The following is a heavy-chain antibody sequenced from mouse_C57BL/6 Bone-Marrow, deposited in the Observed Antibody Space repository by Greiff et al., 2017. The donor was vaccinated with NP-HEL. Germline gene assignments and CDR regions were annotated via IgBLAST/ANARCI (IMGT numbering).Heavy chain of an antibody. D-gene: IGHD2-1*01. CDR1: GYSITSGYY. V-gene: IGHV3-6*01. J-gene: IGHJ1*03. CDR2: ISYDGSN. Sequence: EVKLQESGPGLVKPSQSLSLTCSVTGYSITSGYYWNWIRQFPGNKLEWMGYISYDGSNNYNPSLKNRISITRDTSKNQFFLKLNSVTTEDTATYYCARRGYGNYGWYFDVWGTGTTVTGSS. CDR3: ARRGYGNYGWYFDV.